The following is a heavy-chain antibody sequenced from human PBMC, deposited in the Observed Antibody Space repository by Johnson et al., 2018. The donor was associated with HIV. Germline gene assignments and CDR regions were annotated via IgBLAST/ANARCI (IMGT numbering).Heavy chain of an antibody. V-gene: IGHV3-66*01. CDR3: ARSGYCTTSSCTDEAFDI. J-gene: IGHJ3*02. CDR1: GFTVSSNS. CDR2: IYRGGST. D-gene: IGHD2-2*01. Sequence: VQLVESGGALVQPGGSLRLSCAASGFTVSSNSMTWVRQAPGKGLEWVSLIYRGGSTYYADSVKGRFTISRDNSKNTLYLQMNSLRAEDTAVYYCARSGYCTTSSCTDEAFDIWGQGTMVTVSS.